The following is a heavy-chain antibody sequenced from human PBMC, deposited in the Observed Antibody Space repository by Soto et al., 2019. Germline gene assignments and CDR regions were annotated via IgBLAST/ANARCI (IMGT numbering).Heavy chain of an antibody. D-gene: IGHD3-10*01. CDR1: GGSISSGSYY. CDR3: ARRYSYGSGKFAVDL. Sequence: QLQLQESGPGLVKASETLSLTCTVSGGSISSGSYYWSWIRQPPGTALEWIGTISYSGSTFYNPVLHRPGTMAVDKPKNQFSLKLGSVTGADTAVYFCARRYSYGSGKFAVDLWGQGTTVTVSS. CDR2: ISYSGST. V-gene: IGHV4-39*01. J-gene: IGHJ6*02.